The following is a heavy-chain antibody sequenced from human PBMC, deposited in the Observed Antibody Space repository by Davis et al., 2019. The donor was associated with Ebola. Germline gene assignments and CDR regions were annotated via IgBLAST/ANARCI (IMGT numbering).Heavy chain of an antibody. Sequence: PGGSLRLSCAASGFTFDDYGMSWVRQAPGKGLEWVSGINWNGGSTGYADPVKGRFTISRDNAKNSLYLQMNSLRAEDTALYYCARVGHYDFWSGYYTPVARVSLRYYFDYWGQGTLVTVSS. D-gene: IGHD3-3*01. CDR1: GFTFDDYG. CDR2: INWNGGST. J-gene: IGHJ4*02. CDR3: ARVGHYDFWSGYYTPVARVSLRYYFDY. V-gene: IGHV3-20*04.